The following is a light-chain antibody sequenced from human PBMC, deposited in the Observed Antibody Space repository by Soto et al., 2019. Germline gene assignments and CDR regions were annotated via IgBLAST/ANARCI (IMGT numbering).Light chain of an antibody. CDR1: QGISSA. CDR2: DAS. Sequence: AIQLTQSPSSLSVSVGDRVTITCRASQGISSALAWYQQKPGKAPKLLMYDASSLESGVPSRFSGSGSGTDFTLTISSLQPEDFATYYCQQFKNYPRSFGGGTRVEI. J-gene: IGKJ4*01. CDR3: QQFKNYPRS. V-gene: IGKV1D-13*01.